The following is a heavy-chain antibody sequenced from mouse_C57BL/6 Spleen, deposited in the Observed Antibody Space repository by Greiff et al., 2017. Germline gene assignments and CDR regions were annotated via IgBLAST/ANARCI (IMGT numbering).Heavy chain of an antibody. CDR3: ARLTTVVAPYAMDY. Sequence: VQLQQSGAELVKPGASVKLSCKASGYTFTSYWMHWVKQRPGRGLEWIGRIDPNSGGTKYNEKFKSKATLTVDKPSSTAYMQLSSLTSEDSAVYYCARLTTVVAPYAMDYWGQGTSVTVSS. D-gene: IGHD1-1*01. J-gene: IGHJ4*01. V-gene: IGHV1-72*01. CDR2: IDPNSGGT. CDR1: GYTFTSYW.